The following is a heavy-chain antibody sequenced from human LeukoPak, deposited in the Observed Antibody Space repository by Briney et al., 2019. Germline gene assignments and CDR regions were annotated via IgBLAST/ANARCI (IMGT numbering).Heavy chain of an antibody. V-gene: IGHV4-61*02. D-gene: IGHD3-9*01. Sequence: PSETLSLTCTVSGGSISSGSYYWSWLRQPAGKGLEWIGRIYTTGSANYNPSLESRLTISVDTSKNQFSLKLSSVTAADTAVYYCASILRYFDWSDYWGQGTLVTVSS. CDR3: ASILRYFDWSDY. J-gene: IGHJ4*02. CDR2: IYTTGSA. CDR1: GGSISSGSYY.